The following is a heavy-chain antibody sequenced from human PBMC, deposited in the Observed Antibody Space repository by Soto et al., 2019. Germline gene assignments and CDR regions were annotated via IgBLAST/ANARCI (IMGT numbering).Heavy chain of an antibody. V-gene: IGHV3-74*03. Sequence: EVQLVESGGGLVQPGGSLRLSCAVSGFTFSRYWMHWFRQDPGNGLVWVSSINTDGTNTQYADSVRGRFTVSRDNAKNTVYLQMISLRSEDTAVYYCAKDLRWGQSDYCGQGTLVVVSS. CDR3: AKDLRWGQSDY. J-gene: IGHJ4*02. CDR1: GFTFSRYW. CDR2: INTDGTNT. D-gene: IGHD3-16*01.